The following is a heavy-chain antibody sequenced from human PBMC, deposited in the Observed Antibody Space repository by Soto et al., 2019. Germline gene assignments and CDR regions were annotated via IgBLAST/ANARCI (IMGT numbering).Heavy chain of an antibody. D-gene: IGHD2-21*02. CDR2: INAGNGNT. CDR3: ARSIVVVTALDY. Sequence: QVQLVQSGAEEKKPGASVKVSWKASGYTFTSYAVHWVRQAPGQWLEWMGWINAGNGNTKYSQKFQGRVTITRDTSASTAYMELSSLRSEDTAVYYCARSIVVVTALDYWGQGTLVTVSS. V-gene: IGHV1-3*05. J-gene: IGHJ4*02. CDR1: GYTFTSYA.